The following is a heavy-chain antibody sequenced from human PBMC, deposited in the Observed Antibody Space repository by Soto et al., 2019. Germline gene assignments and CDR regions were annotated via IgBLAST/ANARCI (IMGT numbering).Heavy chain of an antibody. Sequence: QVQVVESGGGVVQPGRSLRLSCAASGFTFSSYAMHWFRRARGKGLEWVAVISYDGSNKYYADSVKGRFTISRDNSKNTLYLQMNSLRAEDTAVYYCAREIERLLGYWGQGTLVTVSS. CDR1: GFTFSSYA. CDR3: AREIERLLGY. D-gene: IGHD3-3*01. J-gene: IGHJ4*02. CDR2: ISYDGSNK. V-gene: IGHV3-30-3*01.